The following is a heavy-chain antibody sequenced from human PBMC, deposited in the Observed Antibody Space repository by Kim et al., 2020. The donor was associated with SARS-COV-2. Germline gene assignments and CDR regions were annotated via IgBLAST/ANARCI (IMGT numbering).Heavy chain of an antibody. CDR3: MRYPETY. Sequence: GGSLRLSCVASGFIIRTYWMTWVRQPPGKGLEWVGNIKEDGSEAYYADSVKGRFTISRDNAKNSLYLQMNILRAEDTAVYYCMRYPETYWGQGTLVIVSS. CDR2: IKEDGSEA. V-gene: IGHV3-7*01. CDR1: GFIIRTYW. J-gene: IGHJ4*02.